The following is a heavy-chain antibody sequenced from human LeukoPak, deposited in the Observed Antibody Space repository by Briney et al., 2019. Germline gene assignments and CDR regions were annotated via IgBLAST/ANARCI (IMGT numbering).Heavy chain of an antibody. CDR2: IASKTDGGTT. Sequence: GALRLSCAASGLTVTNAWMNWVRQAPWKGLEWVGRIASKTDGGTTDYAAPVKGRFTVSRDDSKNTLFLQMNSLKTEDTAVYYCTTGIRGDCGQGTLVTVSS. J-gene: IGHJ4*02. CDR1: GLTVTNAW. V-gene: IGHV3-15*04. CDR3: TTGIRGD.